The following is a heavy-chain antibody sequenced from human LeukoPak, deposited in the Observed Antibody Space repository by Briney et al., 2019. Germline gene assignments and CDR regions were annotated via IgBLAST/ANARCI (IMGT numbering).Heavy chain of an antibody. CDR1: GGSISSYY. J-gene: IGHJ4*02. D-gene: IGHD3-22*01. V-gene: IGHV4-59*01. Sequence: KPSETLSLTCTVSGGSISSYYWSWIRQPPGKGLEWIGYIYYSGSTNYNPSLKSRVTISVDTSKNQFSLKLSSVTAADTAVYYCARAGSSGYLLDYWGQGTLVTVSS. CDR2: IYYSGST. CDR3: ARAGSSGYLLDY.